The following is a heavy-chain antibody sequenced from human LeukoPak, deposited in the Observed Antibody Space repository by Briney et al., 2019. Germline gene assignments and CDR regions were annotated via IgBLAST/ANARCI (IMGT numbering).Heavy chain of an antibody. CDR3: AKNFRGMDV. CDR2: ISSGDTTK. V-gene: IGHV3-11*04. J-gene: IGHJ6*02. Sequence: GGSLRLSCAASGFTFSDYYMSWIRQAPGKGLEWVSYISSGDTTKYYADSVKGRFTISRDNAKNSVYLQMNSLRAEDTAVYYCAKNFRGMDVWGQGTTVTVSS. CDR1: GFTFSDYY.